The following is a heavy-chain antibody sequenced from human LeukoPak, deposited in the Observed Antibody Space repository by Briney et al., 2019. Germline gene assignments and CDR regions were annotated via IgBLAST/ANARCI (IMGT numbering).Heavy chain of an antibody. CDR2: IYHSGST. CDR3: ARDLRSSGWYSNYYYYYMDV. D-gene: IGHD6-19*01. CDR1: GYSISSGYY. J-gene: IGHJ6*03. V-gene: IGHV4-38-2*02. Sequence: SETLSLTCTVSGYSISSGYYWGWIRQPPGKGLEWIGSIYHSGSTYYNPSLKSRVTISVDTSKNQFSLKLSSVTAADTAVYYCARDLRSSGWYSNYYYYYMDVWGKGTTVTISS.